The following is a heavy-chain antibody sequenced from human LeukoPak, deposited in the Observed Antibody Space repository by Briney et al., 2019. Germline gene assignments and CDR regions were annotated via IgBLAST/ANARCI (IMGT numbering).Heavy chain of an antibody. V-gene: IGHV4-61*02. CDR1: GGSISSGSYY. D-gene: IGHD5-18*01. CDR2: VYVSGST. Sequence: PSETLSLTCTVSGGSISSGSYYWSWIRQPAGKGLEWIGRVYVSGSTNYNPSLKSRVTISVDTSKNQFSLKLSSVTAADTAVYYCARDVDTALGYYFDYWGQGTLVTVSS. CDR3: ARDVDTALGYYFDY. J-gene: IGHJ4*02.